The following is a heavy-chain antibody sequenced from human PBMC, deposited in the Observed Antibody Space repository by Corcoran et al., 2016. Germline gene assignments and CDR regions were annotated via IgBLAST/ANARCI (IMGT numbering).Heavy chain of an antibody. D-gene: IGHD2-8*01. V-gene: IGHV4-59*01. Sequence: QVQLQASGPGLVKPSETLSLTCTVSGGSISSYYWSWIRQPPGKGLEWIGYIYYSGSTNYNPSLKSRVTISVDTSKNQFSVKLSSVTAADTAVYNCGGGGRPFGYCTKGRCQPAYYGMDVWGQGTTVTVSS. J-gene: IGHJ6*02. CDR3: GGGGRPFGYCTKGRCQPAYYGMDV. CDR2: IYYSGST. CDR1: GGSISSYY.